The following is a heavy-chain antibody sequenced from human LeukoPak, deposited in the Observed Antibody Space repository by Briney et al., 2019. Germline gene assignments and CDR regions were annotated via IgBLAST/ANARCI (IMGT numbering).Heavy chain of an antibody. CDR3: AKTCKETVTADY. J-gene: IGHJ4*02. CDR1: GFTFSSYA. V-gene: IGHV3-23*01. D-gene: IGHD2-21*02. CDR2: MTSGGST. Sequence: GGSLRLSCSASGFTFSSYAIAWVRQAPGKGLEWVSSMTSGGSTFFADSVKGRFTISRDNSKNTLYLQMNSLRAEDTAVYYCAKTCKETVTADYWGQGTLVTVSS.